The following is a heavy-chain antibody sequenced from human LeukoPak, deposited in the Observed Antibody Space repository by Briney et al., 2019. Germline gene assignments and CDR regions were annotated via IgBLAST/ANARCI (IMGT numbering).Heavy chain of an antibody. V-gene: IGHV4-34*01. D-gene: IGHD3-10*01. CDR3: ARQSGGSEGYSYYYMDV. J-gene: IGHJ6*03. CDR1: GGSFSGFY. Sequence: PSETLSLTCAAYGGSFSGFYWSWIRQPPGKGLQWIGEINHSGGTNYNPSLKSRVTISVDTSKNQFSLKLSSVTAADTAVYFCARQSGGSEGYSYYYMDVWGKGTTVTVSS. CDR2: INHSGGT.